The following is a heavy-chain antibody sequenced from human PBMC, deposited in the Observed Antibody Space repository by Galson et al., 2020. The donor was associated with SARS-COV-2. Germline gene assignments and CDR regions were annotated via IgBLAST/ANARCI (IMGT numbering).Heavy chain of an antibody. D-gene: IGHD1-26*01. CDR3: ARAAHGSYFNWFDP. CDR1: GFTFSSYA. Sequence: GGSLRLSCAASGFTFSSYAMHWVRQAPGKGLEWVAVISYDGSNKYYADSVKGRFTISRDNSKNTLYLQMNSLRAEDTAVYYCARAAHGSYFNWFDPWGQGTLVTVSS. V-gene: IGHV3-30*04. CDR2: ISYDGSNK. J-gene: IGHJ5*02.